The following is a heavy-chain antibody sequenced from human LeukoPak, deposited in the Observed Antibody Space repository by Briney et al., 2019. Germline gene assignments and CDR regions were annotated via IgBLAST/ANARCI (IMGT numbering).Heavy chain of an antibody. D-gene: IGHD6-19*01. Sequence: PGGSLRLSCAASGFTFSSYGMHWVRQAPGKGLEWVAFIRYDGSNKYYADSVKGRFTISRDNSKNTLYLQMNSLRAEDTAVYYCAKDPTGYSSGWHTFDYWGQGTLVTVSS. CDR1: GFTFSSYG. V-gene: IGHV3-30*02. CDR2: IRYDGSNK. J-gene: IGHJ4*02. CDR3: AKDPTGYSSGWHTFDY.